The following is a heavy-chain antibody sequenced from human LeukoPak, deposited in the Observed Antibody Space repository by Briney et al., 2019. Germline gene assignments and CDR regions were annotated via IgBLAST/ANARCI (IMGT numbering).Heavy chain of an antibody. CDR2: IYYSGST. D-gene: IGHD1-26*01. CDR3: ARKGGRDRRFYYYMDV. J-gene: IGHJ6*03. Sequence: SETLSLTCTVSGGSISSYYWSWIRQPPGKGLEWIGYIYYSGSTNYNPSLKSRVTISVDTSKNQFSLKLSSVTAADTAVYYCARKGGRDRRFYYYMDVWGKGTTVTVSS. V-gene: IGHV4-59*12. CDR1: GGSISSYY.